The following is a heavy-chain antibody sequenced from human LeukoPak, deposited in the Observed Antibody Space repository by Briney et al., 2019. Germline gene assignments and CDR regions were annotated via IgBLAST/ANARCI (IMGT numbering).Heavy chain of an antibody. Sequence: GGSLRLSCAASGFTFRNAWMSWVRQAPGKGLEWVGRIRNKANSYTTEYAASVKGRFTISRDDSKNSLYLQMNSLKTEDTAVYYCGRIGSYWGVVYWGQGTLVTVSS. D-gene: IGHD1-26*01. V-gene: IGHV3-72*01. CDR3: GRIGSYWGVVY. CDR1: GFTFRNAW. CDR2: IRNKANSYTT. J-gene: IGHJ4*02.